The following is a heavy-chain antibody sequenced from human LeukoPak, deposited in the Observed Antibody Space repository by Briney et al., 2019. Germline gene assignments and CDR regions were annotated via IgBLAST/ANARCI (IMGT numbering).Heavy chain of an antibody. CDR2: ISSSSSTI. V-gene: IGHV3-48*01. CDR1: GFTFSIYS. D-gene: IGHD6-13*01. CDR3: ARVPSSLGYFYMDV. J-gene: IGHJ6*03. Sequence: PGGSLRLSCEASGFTFSIYSMNWVRQAPGKGLKWVSYISSSSSTIYYADSVKGRFTISRDNAKNSLYLQMNSLRAEDTAVYYCARVPSSLGYFYMDVWGKGTTVTVSS.